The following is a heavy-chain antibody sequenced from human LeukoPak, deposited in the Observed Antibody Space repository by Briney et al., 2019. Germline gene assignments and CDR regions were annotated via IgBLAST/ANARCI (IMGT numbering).Heavy chain of an antibody. Sequence: GGSLRLSCAASGFTFSSYAMHWVRQAPGKGLEWVAVISYDGSNKYYADSVKGRFTISRDNPKNSLYLQMNSLRAEDTAVYYCVDLNTPLWGQGTLVTVSS. CDR2: ISYDGSNK. CDR3: VDLNTPL. CDR1: GFTFSSYA. J-gene: IGHJ4*02. V-gene: IGHV3-30-3*01. D-gene: IGHD2-15*01.